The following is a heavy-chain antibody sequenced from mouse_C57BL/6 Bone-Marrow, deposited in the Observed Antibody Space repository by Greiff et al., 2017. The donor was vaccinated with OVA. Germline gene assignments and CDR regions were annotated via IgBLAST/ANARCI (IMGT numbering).Heavy chain of an antibody. V-gene: IGHV5-16*01. CDR3: SRDLGSHWYFDD. CDR2: INYDGSST. J-gene: IGHJ1*03. Sequence: EVLLLESEGGLVQPGSSMKLSCTASGFTFSDYYMAWVRQVPEKGLEWVANINYDGSSTYYLDSLKSRFIISRDNSKNIVYLQMSSLKSEDTATYYCSRDLGSHWYFDDWGTGTTVTVSS. D-gene: IGHD4-1*01. CDR1: GFTFSDYY.